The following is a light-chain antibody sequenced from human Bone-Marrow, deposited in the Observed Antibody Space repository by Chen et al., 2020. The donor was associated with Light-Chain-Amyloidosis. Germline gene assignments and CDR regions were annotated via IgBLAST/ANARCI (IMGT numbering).Light chain of an antibody. J-gene: IGLJ3*02. CDR3: CSYAGSSTPWV. CDR2: EVS. CDR1: SSDVGSYNL. V-gene: IGLV2-23*02. Sequence: QSALTQPASVSGSPGQSITSSCTGTSSDVGSYNLVSWYQQHPGKAPKLMIYEVSKRPSGVSNRFSGSKSGNTASLTISGLQAEDEADYYCCSYAGSSTPWVFGGGTKLTVL.